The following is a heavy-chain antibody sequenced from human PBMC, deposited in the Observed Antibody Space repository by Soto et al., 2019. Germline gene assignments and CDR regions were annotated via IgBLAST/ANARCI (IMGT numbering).Heavy chain of an antibody. J-gene: IGHJ6*02. V-gene: IGHV2-70*01. CDR2: IDWDDDK. CDR1: GFSLSTSGMC. D-gene: IGHD6-13*01. CDR3: ARIGGAAAGTSSEPPHYYYYGMDV. Sequence: SGPTLVNPTQTLTLTCTFSGFSLSTSGMCVSWIRQPPGKALEWLALIDWDDDKYYSTSLKTRLTISKDTSKNQVVLTMTNMDPVDTATYYCARIGGAAAGTSSEPPHYYYYGMDVWGQGTTVTVSS.